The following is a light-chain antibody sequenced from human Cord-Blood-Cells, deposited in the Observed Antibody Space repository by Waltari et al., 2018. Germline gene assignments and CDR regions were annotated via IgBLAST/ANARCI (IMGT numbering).Light chain of an antibody. CDR2: GNN. Sequence: QSVLTQPPSASGTPGQRVTISCSGSSPNIGSNTVNWYQQRPGTAPNLLIYGNNQRPSGVPDRFSGSKSGTSASLAISGLQSEDEADYYCAAWDDSLNGPVFGGGTKLTVL. CDR3: AAWDDSLNGPV. CDR1: SPNIGSNT. J-gene: IGLJ2*01. V-gene: IGLV1-44*01.